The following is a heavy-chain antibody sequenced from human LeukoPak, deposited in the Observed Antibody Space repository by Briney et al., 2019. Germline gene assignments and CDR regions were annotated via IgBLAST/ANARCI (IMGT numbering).Heavy chain of an antibody. CDR2: THYRSTWYN. CDR1: GDSVSSNSVT. V-gene: IGHV6-1*01. CDR3: ARRLTQYDCFDP. J-gene: IGHJ5*02. Sequence: SQTVSLTCAISGDSVSSNSVTWHWIRRSPSRGLEWLGRTHYRSTWYNDYAVSVRGRITVNPDTSKNQFTLHLNSVTPEDTAVYYCARRLTQYDCFDPWGQGILVTVSS. D-gene: IGHD2-2*01.